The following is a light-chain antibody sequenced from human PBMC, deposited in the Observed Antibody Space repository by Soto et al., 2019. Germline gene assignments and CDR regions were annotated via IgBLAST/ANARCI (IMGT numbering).Light chain of an antibody. V-gene: IGKV3-11*01. CDR2: DAS. CDR1: QSVSSY. J-gene: IGKJ3*01. CDR3: QQRSNWPLGGFT. Sequence: EIVLTQSPATLSLSPGERATLSCRASQSVSSYLAWYQQKPGQPPRLLIYDASNRATGIPARFSGSGSGTDFTLTISSLEPEDFAVYYCQQRSNWPLGGFTFGPGTKVDIK.